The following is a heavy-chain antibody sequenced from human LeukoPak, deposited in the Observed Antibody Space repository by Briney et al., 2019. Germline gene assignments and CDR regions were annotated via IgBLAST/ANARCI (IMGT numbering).Heavy chain of an antibody. CDR1: GGSISSYY. V-gene: IGHV4-59*01. Sequence: AETLSLTCTVSGGSISSYYWSWIRQPPGKRLEWIGYIYYSGSTNYNPSLKSRVTISVDTSKNQFSLKLSSVTAADTAVYYCARTGYCSSASCYTASRPYYYYMDVWGKGTTVTVSS. D-gene: IGHD2-2*02. CDR2: IYYSGST. CDR3: ARTGYCSSASCYTASRPYYYYMDV. J-gene: IGHJ6*03.